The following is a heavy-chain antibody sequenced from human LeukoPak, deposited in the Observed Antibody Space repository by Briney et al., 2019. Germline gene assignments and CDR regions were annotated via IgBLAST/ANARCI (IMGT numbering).Heavy chain of an antibody. V-gene: IGHV3-74*01. D-gene: IGHD2/OR15-2a*01. Sequence: GGSLRLSCAASGFTFSSYWMHWVRQAPGKGLVWVSRINNDGISTVYADSVEGRFTISRDNAKNTVFLQMNSLRAEDTAVYFCVRGGFRTFDYWGQGTLVTVSS. J-gene: IGHJ4*02. CDR3: VRGGFRTFDY. CDR2: INNDGIST. CDR1: GFTFSSYW.